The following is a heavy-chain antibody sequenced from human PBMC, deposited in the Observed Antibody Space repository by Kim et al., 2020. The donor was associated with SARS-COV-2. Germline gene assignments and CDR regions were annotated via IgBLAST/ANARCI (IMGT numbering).Heavy chain of an antibody. CDR3: ARDGGGFGMDV. J-gene: IGHJ6*02. D-gene: IGHD2-15*01. Sequence: YAQNRQGRVTMPRDTSISKAYMELSRLRSDDTAIYYCARDGGGFGMDVWGQGTTVTVSS. V-gene: IGHV1-2*02.